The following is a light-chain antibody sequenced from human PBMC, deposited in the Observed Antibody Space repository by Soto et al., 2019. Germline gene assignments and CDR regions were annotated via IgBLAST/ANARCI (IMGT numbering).Light chain of an antibody. CDR2: GAS. Sequence: EIVMTQSPATLSVSPGARATLSCRGSQSVSSNLAWYQQKPGQAPRLIVYGASTRATGIPARFSGSGSGTEFTLTISSLQSEDLAAYYCQQYNNWPPWTVGQGTKG. J-gene: IGKJ1*01. CDR3: QQYNNWPPWT. V-gene: IGKV3-15*01. CDR1: QSVSSN.